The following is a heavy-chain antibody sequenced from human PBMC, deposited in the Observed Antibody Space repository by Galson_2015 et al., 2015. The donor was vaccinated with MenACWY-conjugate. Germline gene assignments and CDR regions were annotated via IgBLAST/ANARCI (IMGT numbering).Heavy chain of an antibody. CDR2: IWNDGSNK. J-gene: IGHJ2*01. D-gene: IGHD5-18*01. CDR3: ARGEGTSMDPNHWYFDL. CDR1: GFTFSYYG. Sequence: SLRLSCAASGFTFSYYGMHWVRQAPGKGLEWVAVIWNDGSNKYYADSVKGRFTISRDNSKNTLYLQMNSLRAEDTAVYYCARGEGTSMDPNHWYFDLWGRGTLVTVSS. V-gene: IGHV3-33*01.